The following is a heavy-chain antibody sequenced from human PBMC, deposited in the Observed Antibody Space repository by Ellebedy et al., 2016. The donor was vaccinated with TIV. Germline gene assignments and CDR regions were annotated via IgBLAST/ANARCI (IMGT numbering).Heavy chain of an antibody. D-gene: IGHD3-10*01. V-gene: IGHV3-33*06. Sequence: PGGSLRLSCAASGFTFSTYGMHWVRQAPGKGLEWLAVIWYDGVNEYYGDSVKGRFTISRDNSKNTLYLQMNSLRAEDTAVYYCAKDPMVRGDSGVWGQGTTVTVSS. CDR3: AKDPMVRGDSGV. CDR2: IWYDGVNE. J-gene: IGHJ6*02. CDR1: GFTFSTYG.